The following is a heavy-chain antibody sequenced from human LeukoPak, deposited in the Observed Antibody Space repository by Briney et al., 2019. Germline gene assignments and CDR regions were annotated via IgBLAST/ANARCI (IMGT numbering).Heavy chain of an antibody. D-gene: IGHD3-3*01. CDR1: GYTFTSYG. CDR2: ISTYNDNT. Sequence: ASVKVSCKASGYTFTSYGITWVRQAPGEGLEWMGWISTYNDNTNYAQKLQSRVTMTTDTSTSTAYMELRSLRSDDTAVYYCARRYISTIFGVVIYYFDYWGQGTLVTVSS. J-gene: IGHJ4*02. CDR3: ARRYISTIFGVVIYYFDY. V-gene: IGHV1-18*01.